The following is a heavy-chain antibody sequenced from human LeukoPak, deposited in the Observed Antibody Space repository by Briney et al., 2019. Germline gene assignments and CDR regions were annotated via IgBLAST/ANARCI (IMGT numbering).Heavy chain of an antibody. Sequence: GGSLRLSCAASGFTVSSNYMSWVRRAPGKGLEWVSVIYSGGSTYYADSVKGRFTISRDNSKNTLYLQMNSLRAEDTAVYYCAREILDVGGYFDYWGQGTLVTVSS. V-gene: IGHV3-66*01. CDR1: GFTVSSNY. D-gene: IGHD1-26*01. CDR3: AREILDVGGYFDY. J-gene: IGHJ4*02. CDR2: IYSGGST.